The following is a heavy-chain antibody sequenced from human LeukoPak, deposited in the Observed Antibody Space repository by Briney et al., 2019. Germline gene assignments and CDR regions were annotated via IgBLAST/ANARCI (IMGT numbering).Heavy chain of an antibody. V-gene: IGHV3-21*01. D-gene: IGHD5-12*01. CDR1: GFTFSSYS. CDR2: ISSSSSYI. J-gene: IGHJ6*04. Sequence: GGSLRLSCAASGFTFSSYSMNWVRQAPGKGLEWVSSISSSSSYIYYADSVKGRFTISRDNAKNSLYLQMNSLRAEDTAVYYCARSDSGYDSDYYYGMDVWGKGTTVIVSS. CDR3: ARSDSGYDSDYYYGMDV.